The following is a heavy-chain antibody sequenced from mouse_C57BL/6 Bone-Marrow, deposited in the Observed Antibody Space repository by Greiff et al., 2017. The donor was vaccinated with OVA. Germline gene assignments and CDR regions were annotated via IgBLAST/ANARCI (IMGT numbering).Heavy chain of an antibody. CDR1: GYTFTSYW. CDR2: IYPGSGST. Sequence: QVQLQQPGAELVKPGASVKMSCKASGYTFTSYWITWVKQRPGQGLEWIGDIYPGSGSTNYNEKFKSKATLTVDTSSSTAYKHLSSLTSEDSAVYYCARRYYGSSGYFDVWGTGTTVTVSS. CDR3: ARRYYGSSGYFDV. D-gene: IGHD1-1*01. V-gene: IGHV1-55*01. J-gene: IGHJ1*03.